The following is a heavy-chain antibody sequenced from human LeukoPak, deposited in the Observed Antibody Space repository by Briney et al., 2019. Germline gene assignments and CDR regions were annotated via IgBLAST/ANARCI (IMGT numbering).Heavy chain of an antibody. CDR1: GGSISSGGYY. V-gene: IGHV4-31*03. D-gene: IGHD6-19*01. Sequence: SETLSLTCTVSGGSISSGGYYWSWIRQHPGKGLEWIGYIYYSGSTYYNPSLKSRVTISVDTSKNQFSLKLSSVTAADTAVYYCARTAGVTRRFDPWGQGTLVTVSS. CDR3: ARTAGVTRRFDP. CDR2: IYYSGST. J-gene: IGHJ5*02.